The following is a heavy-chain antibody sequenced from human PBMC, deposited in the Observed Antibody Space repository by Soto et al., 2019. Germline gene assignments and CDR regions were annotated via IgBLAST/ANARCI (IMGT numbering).Heavy chain of an antibody. D-gene: IGHD6-25*01. Sequence: SETLSLTCTVSGGSISSSSYYWGWIRQPPGKGLEWIGSIYYSGSTYYNPSLKSRVTISVDTSKNQFSLKLSSVTAADTAVYYWARRTADPDYYYYYMDVWGKGTTVTVSS. CDR2: IYYSGST. V-gene: IGHV4-39*01. CDR3: ARRTADPDYYYYYMDV. J-gene: IGHJ6*03. CDR1: GGSISSSSYY.